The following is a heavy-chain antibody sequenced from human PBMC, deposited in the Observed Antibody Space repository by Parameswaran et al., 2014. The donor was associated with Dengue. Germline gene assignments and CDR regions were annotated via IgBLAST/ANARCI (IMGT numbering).Heavy chain of an antibody. D-gene: IGHD3-16*01. J-gene: IGHJ6*02. CDR2: IYSGGST. CDR3: ARGLGWGNYYYGMDV. V-gene: IGHV3-53*04. Sequence: VRQAPGKGLEWVSVIYSGGSTYYADSVKGRFTISRHNSKNTLYLQMNSLRAEDTAVYYCARGLGWGNYYYGMDVWGQGTTVTVSS.